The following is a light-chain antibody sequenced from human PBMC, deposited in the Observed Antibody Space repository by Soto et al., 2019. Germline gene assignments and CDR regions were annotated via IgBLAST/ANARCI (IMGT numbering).Light chain of an antibody. CDR1: SSDVGGYDY. CDR2: AVT. Sequence: QSALTQPRSVSGSPGQSVTISCTGTSSDVGGYDYVSWYLQHPGKAPKLMIYAVTMRPSGVPDRFSGSKSGNTASLNISGLQAEDEADYYCCSYAGDSPFVFGTGTKLTVL. CDR3: CSYAGDSPFV. J-gene: IGLJ1*01. V-gene: IGLV2-11*01.